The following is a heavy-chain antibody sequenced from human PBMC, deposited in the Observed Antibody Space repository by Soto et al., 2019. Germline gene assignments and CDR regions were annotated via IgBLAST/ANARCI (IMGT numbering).Heavy chain of an antibody. Sequence: SETLSLTCTVSGGSISSGSYYWSWIRQPPGKGLEWIGYIYYSGSTYYNPSLKSRVTISVDTSKNQFSLKLSSVTAADTAVYYCARAQDDYYDSSGYCNWGQGTLVTVSS. D-gene: IGHD3-22*01. CDR2: IYYSGST. CDR1: GGSISSGSYY. J-gene: IGHJ4*02. V-gene: IGHV4-30-4*01. CDR3: ARAQDDYYDSSGYCN.